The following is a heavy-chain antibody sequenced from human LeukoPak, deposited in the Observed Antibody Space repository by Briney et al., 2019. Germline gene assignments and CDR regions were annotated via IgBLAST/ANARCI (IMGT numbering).Heavy chain of an antibody. CDR2: ITTYNGNT. J-gene: IGHJ4*02. CDR1: GYTFTGYY. V-gene: IGHV1-18*04. Sequence: ASVKVSCKASGYTFTGYYMHWVRQAPGQGLEWMGWITTYNGNTNYAQKLQGRVTMTTDTSTSTAYMELRSLRSDDTAVYYCARDVSSYILTGYQPSGPDYWGQGTLVTVSS. D-gene: IGHD3-9*01. CDR3: ARDVSSYILTGYQPSGPDY.